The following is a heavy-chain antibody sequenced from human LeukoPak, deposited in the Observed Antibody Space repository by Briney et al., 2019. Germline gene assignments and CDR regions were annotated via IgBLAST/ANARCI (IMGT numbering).Heavy chain of an antibody. J-gene: IGHJ4*02. CDR1: GFTFDDYA. Sequence: PGGSLRLSCAASGFTFDDYAMHWVRQAPGKGLEWVSGISWNSGSIGYADSVKGRFTISRDNDENSLFLHMTSLRVEDTAVYYCARQPMIRGVNVFDSWGQGTLAIVSS. V-gene: IGHV3-9*01. CDR3: ARQPMIRGVNVFDS. D-gene: IGHD3-10*01. CDR2: ISWNSGSI.